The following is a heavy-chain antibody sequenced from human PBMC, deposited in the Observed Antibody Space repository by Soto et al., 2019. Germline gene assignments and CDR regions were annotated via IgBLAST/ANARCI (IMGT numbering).Heavy chain of an antibody. D-gene: IGHD2-2*01. CDR1: GGTFSSYA. V-gene: IGHV1-69*13. CDR3: ATADIVLVPAAHAVGYGMAV. CDR2: IIPIFGTA. J-gene: IGHJ6*02. Sequence: ASVKVSCKASGGTFSSYAISWVRQAPGQGLEWMGGIIPIFGTANYAQKFQGRVTITADESTSTAYMELSSLRSEDTAVYYCATADIVLVPAAHAVGYGMAVWGQGTTVTVSS.